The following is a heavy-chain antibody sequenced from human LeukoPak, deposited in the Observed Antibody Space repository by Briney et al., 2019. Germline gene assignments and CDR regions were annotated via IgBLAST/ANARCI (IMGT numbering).Heavy chain of an antibody. J-gene: IGHJ6*03. D-gene: IGHD1-26*01. V-gene: IGHV3-21*01. CDR1: GFTFSTYW. Sequence: GGSLRLSCAASGFTFSTYWMTWVRQAPGHGLEWVSSISSSSSYIYYADSVKGRFTISRDNAKNSLYLQMNSLRAEDTAVYYCAWEPQDMDVWGKGTTVTVSS. CDR3: AWEPQDMDV. CDR2: ISSSSSYI.